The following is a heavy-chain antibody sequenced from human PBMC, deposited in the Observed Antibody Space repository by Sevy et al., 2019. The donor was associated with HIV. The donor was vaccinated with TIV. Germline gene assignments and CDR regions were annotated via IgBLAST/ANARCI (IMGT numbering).Heavy chain of an antibody. V-gene: IGHV1-24*01. CDR3: ATTKDYYESSGDPFDY. CDR2: FDPEDDET. Sequence: ASVKVSCKVSGYTLSQLSMHWVRLAPGKGLEWMGSFDPEDDETINAQKFQDRVTMTEDTSTNTAYMELSSLRSEDTAVYYCATTKDYYESSGDPFDYWCQGTLVTVSS. J-gene: IGHJ4*02. D-gene: IGHD3-22*01. CDR1: GYTLSQLS.